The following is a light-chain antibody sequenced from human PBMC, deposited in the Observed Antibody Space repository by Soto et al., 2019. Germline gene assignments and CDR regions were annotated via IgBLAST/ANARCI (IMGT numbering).Light chain of an antibody. Sequence: EILLTPSPAILPLSPGERATLSCRASQFISNYLAWYQQKPGQAPRLLIYDASSRATGIPARFSGSGSGTDFTLTISSLEPEDFAVYYCQQRYNWPRTFGQGTKVDIK. J-gene: IGKJ1*01. V-gene: IGKV3-11*01. CDR2: DAS. CDR3: QQRYNWPRT. CDR1: QFISNY.